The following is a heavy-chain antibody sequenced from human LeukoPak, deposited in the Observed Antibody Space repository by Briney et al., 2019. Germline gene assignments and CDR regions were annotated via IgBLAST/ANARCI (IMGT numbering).Heavy chain of an antibody. V-gene: IGHV4-39*01. D-gene: IGHD1-1*01. J-gene: IGHJ4*02. CDR2: IYYSGST. CDR1: GGSISSGSYY. Sequence: SQTLSLTCTVSGGSISSGSYYWSWIRQPAGKGLEWIGSIYYSGSTYYNPSLKSRVTISADTSKNQFSLKLSSVTAADTAVYYCARLWRAAIDYGGQGTLVTVSS. CDR3: ARLWRAAIDY.